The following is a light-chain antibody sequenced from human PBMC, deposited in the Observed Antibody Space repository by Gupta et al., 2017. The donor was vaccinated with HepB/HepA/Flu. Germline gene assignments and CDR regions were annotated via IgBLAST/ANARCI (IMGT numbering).Light chain of an antibody. Sequence: EIVLTQSPGTRSLSPGERATHSCRASQSIRSNLLVWYQQKLGQAPRLLIYDASKRATGIPDRFSGSGSGTDFTLTISRLEPEDFAVYYCQQDDISPITFGQGTRMEIK. J-gene: IGKJ5*01. CDR2: DAS. CDR3: QQDDISPIT. V-gene: IGKV3-20*01. CDR1: QSIRSNL.